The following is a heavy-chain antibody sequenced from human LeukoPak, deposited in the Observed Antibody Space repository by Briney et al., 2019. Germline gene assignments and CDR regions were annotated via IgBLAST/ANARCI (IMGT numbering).Heavy chain of an antibody. Sequence: SETLPLTCTVSGDSISSYYWSWIRQPPGKGLEWIGYTYYSGSTNYNPSLKSRVTISVDTSKNQFSLKLSSVTATDTAVYYCARADPEYSSGWYGYAFDIWGQGTMVTVSS. CDR1: GDSISSYY. D-gene: IGHD6-19*01. J-gene: IGHJ3*02. CDR3: ARADPEYSSGWYGYAFDI. CDR2: TYYSGST. V-gene: IGHV4-59*01.